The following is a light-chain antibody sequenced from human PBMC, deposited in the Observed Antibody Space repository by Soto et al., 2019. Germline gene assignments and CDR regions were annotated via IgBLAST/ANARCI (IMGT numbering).Light chain of an antibody. CDR3: QHYYSIPWT. CDR1: QSVLSSSNNKNC. CDR2: WAS. Sequence: DIVMTQSPDSLAVSLGERATINCKSSQSVLSSSNNKNCLAWYQQKPGQPPRLLIYWASTRESGVPDRFSGSGSGTDFTLTISRLQAEDVAVYYCQHYYSIPWTFGQGTKGEIK. J-gene: IGKJ1*01. V-gene: IGKV4-1*01.